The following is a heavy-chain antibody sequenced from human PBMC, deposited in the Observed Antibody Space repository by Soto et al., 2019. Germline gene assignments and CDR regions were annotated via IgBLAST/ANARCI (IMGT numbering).Heavy chain of an antibody. D-gene: IGHD3-22*01. Sequence: PGGSLRLSCAASGFIFSNAWMAWFFQAPGKGLECVGRIQSKTDGGTTGYATHVKGRFTISRDDSENTLYLQMNSLNTEDTAVYYCVTYDNSWFYFEKWGQGTPVTVS. V-gene: IGHV3-15*01. J-gene: IGHJ4*02. CDR1: GFIFSNAW. CDR3: VTYDNSWFYFEK. CDR2: IQSKTDGGTT.